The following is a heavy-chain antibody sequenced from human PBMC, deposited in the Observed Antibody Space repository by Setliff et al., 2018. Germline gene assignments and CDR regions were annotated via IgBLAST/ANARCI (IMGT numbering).Heavy chain of an antibody. D-gene: IGHD3-10*01. CDR2: IIPMFGT. J-gene: IGHJ6*03. V-gene: IGHV1-69*13. Sequence: GASVKVSCKASGGTFSSYVISWVREAPGQGLEWMGGIIPMFGTNYAQKFQGRVTITADESTSTAYMELSSLGSEDTAVYYCAGGQPLVRKYYYYMDVWGKGTTVTVS. CDR1: GGTFSSYV. CDR3: AGGQPLVRKYYYYMDV.